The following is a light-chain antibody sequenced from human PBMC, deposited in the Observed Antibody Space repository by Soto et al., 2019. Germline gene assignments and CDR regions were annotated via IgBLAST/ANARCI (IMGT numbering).Light chain of an antibody. Sequence: QSVLTQPASVSGSPGQSITISCTGTSSDVGRYNYVSWYQQHPGKAPKPMIYDVTNRPSGVSNRFSGSKSGNTASLTISGLQAEDEADYYCSSYTSSYTDVFGTGTKVTVL. CDR2: DVT. CDR3: SSYTSSYTDV. V-gene: IGLV2-14*01. J-gene: IGLJ1*01. CDR1: SSDVGRYNY.